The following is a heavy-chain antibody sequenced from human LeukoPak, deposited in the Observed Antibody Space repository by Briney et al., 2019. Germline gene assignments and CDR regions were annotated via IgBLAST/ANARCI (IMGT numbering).Heavy chain of an antibody. V-gene: IGHV3-53*01. Sequence: SGGSLRLSCAASGFTVSSNYMSWVRQAPGKGLEWVSVIYSGGSTYYADSVKGRFTISRDNSKNTLYLQMNSLRAEDTAVYYCAKELGRSTMIVVDSSGYFDYWGQGTLVTVSS. D-gene: IGHD3-22*01. CDR1: GFTVSSNY. CDR2: IYSGGST. CDR3: AKELGRSTMIVVDSSGYFDY. J-gene: IGHJ4*02.